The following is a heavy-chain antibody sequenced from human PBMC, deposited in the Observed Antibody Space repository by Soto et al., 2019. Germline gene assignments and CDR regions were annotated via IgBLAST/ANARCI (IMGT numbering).Heavy chain of an antibody. Sequence: GGSLRLSCAASGFTFSSYSMNWVRQAPGKGLEWVSSISSSSSYIYYADSVKGRFTISRDNAKNSLYLQMNSLRAEDTAVYYCARVMDGSGWRQDWFDPWGQGTLVTVSS. D-gene: IGHD6-19*01. CDR1: GFTFSSYS. V-gene: IGHV3-21*01. J-gene: IGHJ5*02. CDR2: ISSSSSYI. CDR3: ARVMDGSGWRQDWFDP.